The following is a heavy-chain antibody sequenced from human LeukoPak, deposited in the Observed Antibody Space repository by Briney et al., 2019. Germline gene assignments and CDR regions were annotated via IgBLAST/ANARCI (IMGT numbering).Heavy chain of an antibody. CDR3: ARVNANWFDP. CDR2: IIPIFGTA. Sequence: ASVKVSCKASGGTFSSYAISWVRQAPGQGLEWMGGIIPIFGTANYAQKLQGRVTMTTDTSTSTAYMELRSLRSDDTAVYYCARVNANWFDPWGQGTLVTVSS. J-gene: IGHJ5*02. V-gene: IGHV1-69*05. CDR1: GGTFSSYA.